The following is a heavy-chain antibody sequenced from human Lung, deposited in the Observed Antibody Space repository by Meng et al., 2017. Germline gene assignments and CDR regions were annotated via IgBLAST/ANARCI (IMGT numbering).Heavy chain of an antibody. D-gene: IGHD6-13*01. CDR2: IFYSGTT. CDR3: ARVGSAAGTGWFDP. V-gene: IGHV4-31*03. CDR1: GGAISSGADF. J-gene: IGHJ5*02. Sequence: SETLSLTCTVSGGAISSGADFWSWFRQHPGKGLEWIGYIFYSGTTYYNPSLKSRVTISVDTSKNQFSLKLTSVTVADTAMYYYARVGSAAGTGWFDPWGPGTLVTVSS.